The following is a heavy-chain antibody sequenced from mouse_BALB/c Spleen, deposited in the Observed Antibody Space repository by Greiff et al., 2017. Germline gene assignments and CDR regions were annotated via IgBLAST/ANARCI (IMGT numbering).Heavy chain of an antibody. D-gene: IGHD1-1*01. CDR2: IYPGNSDT. V-gene: IGHV1-5*01. J-gene: IGHJ3*01. Sequence: EVQLQQSGTVLARPGASVKMSCKASGYTFTSYWMHWVKQRPGQGLEWIGAIYPGNSDTSYNQKFKGKAKLTAVTSTSTAYMELSSLTNEDSAVYYCTRNYYGSPFAYWGQGTLVTVSA. CDR3: TRNYYGSPFAY. CDR1: GYTFTSYW.